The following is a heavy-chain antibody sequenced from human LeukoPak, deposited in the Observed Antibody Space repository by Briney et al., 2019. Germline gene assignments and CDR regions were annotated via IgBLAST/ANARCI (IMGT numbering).Heavy chain of an antibody. CDR3: ARDGLVIGYMDV. J-gene: IGHJ6*03. CDR1: GFTFSSYS. V-gene: IGHV3-21*01. Sequence: GGSLRLSCAASGFTFSSYSMNWVRQAPGKGLEWVSSISSSSSYIYYADSVKGRFTISRDNAKNSLYLQMNSLRAEDTAVYYCARDGLVIGYMDVWGKGTTVTVSS. D-gene: IGHD3-10*01. CDR2: ISSSSSYI.